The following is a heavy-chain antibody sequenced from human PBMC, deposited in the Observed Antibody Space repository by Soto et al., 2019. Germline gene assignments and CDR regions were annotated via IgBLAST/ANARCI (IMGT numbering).Heavy chain of an antibody. Sequence: EVQLVASGGGLVQTGGSLRLSCAASGFIFSDHYMDWVRQAPGKGLEWLGRSRNKANSYTTDYAPSVKGRFTVSRDDSKNSLYLQMNSPKTEDTAVYYCTSAVAATGASGRDVWGQGTTVTVSS. J-gene: IGHJ6*02. V-gene: IGHV3-72*01. CDR1: GFIFSDHY. CDR2: SRNKANSYTT. CDR3: TSAVAATGASGRDV. D-gene: IGHD2-15*01.